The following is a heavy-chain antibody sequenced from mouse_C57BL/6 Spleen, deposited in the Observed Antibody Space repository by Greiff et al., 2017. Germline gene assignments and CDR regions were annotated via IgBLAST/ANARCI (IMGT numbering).Heavy chain of an antibody. J-gene: IGHJ4*01. D-gene: IGHD1-1*01. CDR2: IDPSDSYT. Sequence: QVQLQQPGAELVMPGASVKLSCKASGYTFTSYWMHWVKQRPGQGLEWIGEIDPSDSYTNYNQKFKGKSTLTVDKSSSTAYMQLSSLTSEDSAVYYCARYTTVGEGAMDYWGQGTSVTVSS. V-gene: IGHV1-69*01. CDR3: ARYTTVGEGAMDY. CDR1: GYTFTSYW.